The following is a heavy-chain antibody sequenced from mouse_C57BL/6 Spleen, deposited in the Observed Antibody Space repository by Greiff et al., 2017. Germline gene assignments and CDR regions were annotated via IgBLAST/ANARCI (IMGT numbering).Heavy chain of an antibody. J-gene: IGHJ4*01. V-gene: IGHV1-7*01. D-gene: IGHD2-1*01. CDR1: GYTFTSYW. Sequence: QVQLQQSGAELAKPGASVKLSCKASGYTFTSYWMHWVKQRPGQGLEWIGYINPSSGYTKYNQKFKDKATLTAEKSSSTAYIQLSSLTYEDSAVYYCARWGNYEDYAMDYWGQGTSVTVSS. CDR2: INPSSGYT. CDR3: ARWGNYEDYAMDY.